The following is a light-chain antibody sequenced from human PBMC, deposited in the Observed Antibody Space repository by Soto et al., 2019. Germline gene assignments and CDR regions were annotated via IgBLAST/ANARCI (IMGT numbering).Light chain of an antibody. J-gene: IGKJ2*01. CDR1: QNINSW. CDR3: KQYSSYSRYT. V-gene: IGKV1-5*03. Sequence: IPMTQSPSILSASVGDRVTITCRASQNINSWLAWYQQKPGKAPKLLIYKTSSLESGVPSRFSGSESGTEFTLTISSLQPDDFATYYCKQYSSYSRYTFGQGTKLGIK. CDR2: KTS.